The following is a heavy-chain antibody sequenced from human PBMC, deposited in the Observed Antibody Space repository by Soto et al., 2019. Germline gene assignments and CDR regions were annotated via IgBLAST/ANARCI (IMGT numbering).Heavy chain of an antibody. CDR3: ARMMGLGEISPYFAY. J-gene: IGHJ4*02. CDR1: GGSISDYQ. Sequence: QVQLQESGPGLVRPSETLSLTCSVSGGSISDYQWNWIRQSPGKGLEWIGYIYYSGRTNYNPYLKSRVTISLDTSTKQFALRLRSVTAADTAVYYCARMMGLGEISPYFAYWGQGTLVPVSS. CDR2: IYYSGRT. V-gene: IGHV4-59*01. D-gene: IGHD3-16*02.